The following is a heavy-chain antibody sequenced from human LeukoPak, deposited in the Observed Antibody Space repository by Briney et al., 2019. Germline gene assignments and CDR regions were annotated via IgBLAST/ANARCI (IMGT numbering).Heavy chain of an antibody. V-gene: IGHV3-23*01. CDR1: GFTFSSYD. CDR3: AEGTRVPAAINWLDP. Sequence: GVPLRLSCAASGFTFSSYDMSWLRKAPGKGLEWVSDISGSGGSTYYADSVKGRFTISRDNSKHTMYLKINTLSAADTAVYYWAEGTRVPAAINWLDPWGQGTLVTVSS. J-gene: IGHJ5*02. D-gene: IGHD2-2*02. CDR2: ISGSGGST.